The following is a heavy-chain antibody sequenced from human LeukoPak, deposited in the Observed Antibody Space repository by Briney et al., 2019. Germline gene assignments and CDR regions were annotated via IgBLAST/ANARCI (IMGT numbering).Heavy chain of an antibody. CDR3: ARAWGYSSTPAPFDY. D-gene: IGHD6-19*01. J-gene: IGHJ4*02. CDR2: ISYDGSNK. Sequence: GGSLRLSCAASGFTFSSYAMHWVRQAPGKGLEWVAVISYDGSNKYYADSVKGRFTISRDNSKNTLYLQMNSLRAEDTAVYYCARAWGYSSTPAPFDYWGQGTLVTVSS. V-gene: IGHV3-30*04. CDR1: GFTFSSYA.